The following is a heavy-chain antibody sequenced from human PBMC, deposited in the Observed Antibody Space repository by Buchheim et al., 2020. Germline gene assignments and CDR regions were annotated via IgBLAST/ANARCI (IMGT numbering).Heavy chain of an antibody. Sequence: QVQVQESGPGLVKPSETLSLTCTVSGVSIHNYYWNWVRQSPGKGLEWIGRIYYTGDSNSNPSLKNRVTMSVDTSKNQLSLTLISVTAADTAVYYCARSFQRVGFTHLNNWFDPWGQGTL. D-gene: IGHD3-10*01. J-gene: IGHJ5*02. V-gene: IGHV4-59*01. CDR3: ARSFQRVGFTHLNNWFDP. CDR2: IYYTGDS. CDR1: GVSIHNYY.